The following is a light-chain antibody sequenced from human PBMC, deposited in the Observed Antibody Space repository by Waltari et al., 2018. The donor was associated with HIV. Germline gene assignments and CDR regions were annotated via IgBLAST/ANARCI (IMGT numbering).Light chain of an antibody. CDR3: FCYIDTWV. Sequence: AVVTQEPSLTVSLGATVTLPCGPSTGPVSNGHVTYWFQQRPGQAPVTLFYHTNKKHPWTLARVSGLLGGGKAVLTLAGAQVGVEAAYICFCYIDTWVFGGVTHLIVL. J-gene: IGLJ3*02. CDR1: TGPVSNGHV. V-gene: IGLV7-46*01. CDR2: HTN.